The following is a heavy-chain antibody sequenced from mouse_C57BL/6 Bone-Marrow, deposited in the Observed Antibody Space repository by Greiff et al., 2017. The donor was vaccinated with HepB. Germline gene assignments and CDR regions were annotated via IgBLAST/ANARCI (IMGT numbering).Heavy chain of an antibody. D-gene: IGHD1-1*01. J-gene: IGHJ1*03. CDR2: ILPSIGRT. CDR3: ARRYYGSSYVTFHWYFDV. Sequence: VQLQQSGSELRSPGSSVKLSCKDFDSEVFPIAYMSWVRQKPGHGFEWIGGILPSIGRTIYGEKFEDKATLDADTLSNTAYLELNSLTSEDSAIYYCARRYYGSSYVTFHWYFDVWGTGTTVTVSS. CDR1: DSEVFPIAY. V-gene: IGHV15-2*01.